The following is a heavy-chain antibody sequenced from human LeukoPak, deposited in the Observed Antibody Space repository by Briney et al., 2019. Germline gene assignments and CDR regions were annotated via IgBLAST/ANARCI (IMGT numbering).Heavy chain of an antibody. J-gene: IGHJ4*02. CDR1: GFTVSSKY. CDR3: ARGGGLAMAATEPPPDY. CDR2: IYSGGNT. Sequence: PGGSLRLSCAASGFTVSSKYISWVRQAPGKGLEWVSTIYSGGNTYYADSVKGRFTISRDNSKNTLYLQMNSLRAEDTALYSCARGGGLAMAATEPPPDYWGQGTMVTVSS. V-gene: IGHV3-53*01. D-gene: IGHD2-15*01.